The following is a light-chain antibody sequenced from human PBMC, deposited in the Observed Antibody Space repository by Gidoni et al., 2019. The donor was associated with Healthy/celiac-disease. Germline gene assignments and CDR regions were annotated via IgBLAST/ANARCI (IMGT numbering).Light chain of an antibody. CDR2: AAS. V-gene: IGKV1-39*01. CDR1: QSISSY. CDR3: QQSYSTFQT. Sequence: DIQMTQSPSSLSAAVGDRVTITCRASQSISSYLNWYQQKPGKAPKLLIYAASSLQSGVTSRFSGSGSGTDFTLTSSSLQPEDFATYYCQQSYSTFQTFGQGTKVEIK. J-gene: IGKJ1*01.